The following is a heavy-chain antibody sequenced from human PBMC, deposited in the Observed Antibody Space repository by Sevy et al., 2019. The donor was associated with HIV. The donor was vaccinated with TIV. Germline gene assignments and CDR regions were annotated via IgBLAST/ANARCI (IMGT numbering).Heavy chain of an antibody. CDR1: GFTFSSFA. V-gene: IGHV3-23*01. CDR2: ISGTGDYT. D-gene: IGHD5-18*01. J-gene: IGHJ4*02. Sequence: GGSLRLSCAASGFTFSSFAMGWVRQAPGKGLDWISVISGTGDYTYYADSVKGPFTISRDNSKNTLFLQMNSLRAEDTAIFYCAKKMGGGSGMAFLVDYWGQGTLVTVSS. CDR3: AKKMGGGSGMAFLVDY.